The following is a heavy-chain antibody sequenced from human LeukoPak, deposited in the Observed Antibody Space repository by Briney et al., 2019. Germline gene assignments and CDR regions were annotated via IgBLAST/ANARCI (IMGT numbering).Heavy chain of an antibody. CDR2: INPSSGGT. Sequence: ASVKVSCKASGYTFTGYYMHWVRQAPGQGLEWMGWINPSSGGTNYAQKFQGRVTMTRDTSISTAYMELSRLRSDDTAVYYCARAQYNWNYSSGYWGQGTLVTVSS. CDR1: GYTFTGYY. D-gene: IGHD1-7*01. CDR3: ARAQYNWNYSSGY. J-gene: IGHJ4*02. V-gene: IGHV1-2*02.